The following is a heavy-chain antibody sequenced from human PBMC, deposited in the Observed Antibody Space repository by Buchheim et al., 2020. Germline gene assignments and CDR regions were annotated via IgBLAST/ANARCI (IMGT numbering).Heavy chain of an antibody. J-gene: IGHJ4*02. CDR2: ISGSGGNT. V-gene: IGHV3-23*01. CDR1: GFTFSSYA. CDR3: AKDLAAGGGLGSHYYYLDY. D-gene: IGHD3-10*01. Sequence: ELQLLESGGGLVQPGGSLRLSCAASGFTFSSYAMNWVRQGPGKGLEWVSTISGSGGNTYYADAVQGRFTISRDNPKNTLYLQMNSLRAEDTAVYYCAKDLAAGGGLGSHYYYLDYWGQGTL.